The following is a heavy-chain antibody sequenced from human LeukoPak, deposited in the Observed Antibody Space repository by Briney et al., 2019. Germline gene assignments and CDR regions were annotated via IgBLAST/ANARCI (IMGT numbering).Heavy chain of an antibody. Sequence: GGSLRLSCAASGFTFSSYEMNWVRQAPGKGLEWVSYISSSGSTIYYADSVKGRFTISRDNSKNTVSLQMNSLRGDDTAVYYCAKDDAWGRYKDWGQGTLVTVSS. V-gene: IGHV3-48*03. D-gene: IGHD3-16*01. J-gene: IGHJ1*01. CDR2: ISSSGSTI. CDR3: AKDDAWGRYKD. CDR1: GFTFSSYE.